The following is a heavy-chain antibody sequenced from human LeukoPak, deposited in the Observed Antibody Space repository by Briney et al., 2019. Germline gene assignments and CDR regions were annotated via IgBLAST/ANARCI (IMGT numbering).Heavy chain of an antibody. J-gene: IGHJ5*02. V-gene: IGHV2-5*02. Sequence: SGPTLVKPTQTLTLTCTFSGFSLSTSGVAVGWIRQPPGNALEWLAHIYWDDGKCYSPSLKSRLTITKDTSKNQVVLTMTNMDPVDTATYYCAHRRGPVPADGISRWFDPWGQGTLVTVSS. CDR3: AHRRGPVPADGISRWFDP. CDR2: IYWDDGK. D-gene: IGHD2-2*01. CDR1: GFSLSTSGVA.